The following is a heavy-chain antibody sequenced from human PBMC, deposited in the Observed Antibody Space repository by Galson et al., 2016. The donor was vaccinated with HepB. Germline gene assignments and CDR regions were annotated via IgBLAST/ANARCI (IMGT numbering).Heavy chain of an antibody. CDR2: INPSGGST. J-gene: IGHJ4*02. D-gene: IGHD4-17*01. Sequence: SVKVSCKASGYAFASYNMHWVRQAPGQGLEWMGIINPSGGSTNYAQKFQGRVTMTRDTSTSTVYMELSSLRSEDTAVYYCAYDYGGYNFDYWGQGTLVTVSS. CDR3: AYDYGGYNFDY. CDR1: GYAFASYN. V-gene: IGHV1-46*01.